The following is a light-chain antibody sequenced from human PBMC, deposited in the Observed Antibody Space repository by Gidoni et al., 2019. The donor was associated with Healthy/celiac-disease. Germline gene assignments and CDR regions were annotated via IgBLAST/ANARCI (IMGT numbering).Light chain of an antibody. Sequence: DIQMTKSPSSLSASVGDRVTIPCQASQDISNYVNWYQQKPGKAPKLLIYDASNLETGVPSRFSGSGSGTDFTFTISSLQPEDIATYYCQQYDNLFIFTFGPGTKVDIK. CDR1: QDISNY. V-gene: IGKV1-33*01. CDR3: QQYDNLFIFT. CDR2: DAS. J-gene: IGKJ3*01.